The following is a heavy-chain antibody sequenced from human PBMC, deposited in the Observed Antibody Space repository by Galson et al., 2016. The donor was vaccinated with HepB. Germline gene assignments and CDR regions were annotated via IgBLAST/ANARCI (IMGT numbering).Heavy chain of an antibody. D-gene: IGHD6-6*01. CDR3: AKVRQLAYSYGMDV. Sequence: SLRLSCAASGFTFRSYTMSWVRQAPGKGLEWVSAISGSGVGTYYADSVKGRFTISRDNSKNTLYLQMNSLRAEDTAVYYCAKVRQLAYSYGMDVWGQGTTVTVSS. CDR2: ISGSGVGT. V-gene: IGHV3-23*01. J-gene: IGHJ6*02. CDR1: GFTFRSYT.